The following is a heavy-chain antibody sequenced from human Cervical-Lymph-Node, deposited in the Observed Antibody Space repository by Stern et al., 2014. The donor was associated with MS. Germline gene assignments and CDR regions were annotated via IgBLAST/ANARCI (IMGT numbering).Heavy chain of an antibody. J-gene: IGHJ4*02. D-gene: IGHD3-16*01. V-gene: IGHV3-13*01. CDR3: ARDMGDGYFDY. CDR2: IGTAGDT. Sequence: EVQLGESGGGLVQPGGSLRLSCAASGFTFSSYDMHWVRQATGKGLEWGSAIGTAGDTYYPGSVKGRFTISRENAKNSLYLQMNSLRAGDTAVYYCARDMGDGYFDYWGQGTLVTVSS. CDR1: GFTFSSYD.